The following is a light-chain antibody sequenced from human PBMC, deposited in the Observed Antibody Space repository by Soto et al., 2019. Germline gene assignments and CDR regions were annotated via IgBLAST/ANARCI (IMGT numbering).Light chain of an antibody. CDR2: YAS. Sequence: VLTQSPATLSLSPGERATLSCRASQTVSRYLAWYQQKPGQAPRLLIYYASNRATGNPARCSGSGSGTDYTLTISSLATEAFAVYYCQQHSTWPLCTFGGGTKVEI. J-gene: IGKJ4*01. V-gene: IGKV3-11*01. CDR1: QTVSRY. CDR3: QQHSTWPLCT.